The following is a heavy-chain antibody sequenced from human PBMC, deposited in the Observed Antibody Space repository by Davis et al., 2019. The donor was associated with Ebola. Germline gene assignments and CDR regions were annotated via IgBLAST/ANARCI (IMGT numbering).Heavy chain of an antibody. V-gene: IGHV4-30-2*01. CDR3: ARRGTSSWYAGWFDP. Sequence: MPSETLSLTCAVPGGSISSGGYSWSWIRQPPGKGLEWIGYIYHSGSTYYNPSLKSRVTISVDRSKNQFSLKLSSVTAADTAVYYCARRGTSSWYAGWFDPWGQGTLVTVSS. CDR1: GGSISSGGYS. J-gene: IGHJ5*02. CDR2: IYHSGST. D-gene: IGHD6-13*01.